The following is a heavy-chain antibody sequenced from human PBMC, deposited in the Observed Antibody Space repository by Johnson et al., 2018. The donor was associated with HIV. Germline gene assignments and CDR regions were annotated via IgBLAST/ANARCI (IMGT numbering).Heavy chain of an antibody. J-gene: IGHJ3*02. CDR3: AREGTLGAFDI. D-gene: IGHD1-1*01. Sequence: QVQLVESGGGVVQPGRSLRLSCAASGFTFSSYTIHWVRQAPGKGLEWVAVISYDGSNKYYADSGKGRFTISRDNSTNTLYLQMNSLRAEDTAVYYCAREGTLGAFDIWGQGTMVTVSS. CDR1: GFTFSSYT. V-gene: IGHV3-30-3*01. CDR2: ISYDGSNK.